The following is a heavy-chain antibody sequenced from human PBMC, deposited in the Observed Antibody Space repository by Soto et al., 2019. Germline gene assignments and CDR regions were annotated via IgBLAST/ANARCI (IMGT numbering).Heavy chain of an antibody. CDR3: ARGLGPPAAVDY. J-gene: IGHJ4*02. D-gene: IGHD2-2*01. V-gene: IGHV3-11*01. CDR1: GFTFSDYS. CDR2: IRRSGSTI. Sequence: QVQLVESGGGLIKPGGSLRLSCAASGFTFSDYSMTWIRQAPGKGLEWVSYIRRSGSTIYYADSVKGRFTISRDNAKNSLYLQMNSLRAEDTAVYYCARGLGPPAAVDYWGQGTLVTVSS.